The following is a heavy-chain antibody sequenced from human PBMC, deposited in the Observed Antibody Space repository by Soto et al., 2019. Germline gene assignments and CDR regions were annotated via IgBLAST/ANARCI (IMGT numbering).Heavy chain of an antibody. CDR1: GYTFTSYG. CDR2: ISAYNGNT. D-gene: IGHD2-21*02. Sequence: ASVKVSCKASGYTFTSYGISWVRQAPGQGLEWMGWISAYNGNTKYAQKLQGRVTITRDTSTSTAYMELSSLRSEDTAVYYCARSIVVVTAAYDYWGQGTLVTVSS. V-gene: IGHV1-18*01. CDR3: ARSIVVVTAAYDY. J-gene: IGHJ4*02.